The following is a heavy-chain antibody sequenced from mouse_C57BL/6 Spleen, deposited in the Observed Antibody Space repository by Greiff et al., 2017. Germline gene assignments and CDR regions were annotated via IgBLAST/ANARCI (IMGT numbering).Heavy chain of an antibody. J-gene: IGHJ1*03. CDR3: ARQMYYYGSSYHWYFDV. Sequence: EVKLMESGGDLVKPGGSLKLSCAASGFTFSSYGMSWVRQTPDKRLEWVATISSGGSYTYYPDSVKGRFTISRDNAKNTLYLQMSSLKSEDTAMYYCARQMYYYGSSYHWYFDVWGTGTTVTVSS. CDR2: ISSGGSYT. V-gene: IGHV5-6*01. CDR1: GFTFSSYG. D-gene: IGHD1-1*01.